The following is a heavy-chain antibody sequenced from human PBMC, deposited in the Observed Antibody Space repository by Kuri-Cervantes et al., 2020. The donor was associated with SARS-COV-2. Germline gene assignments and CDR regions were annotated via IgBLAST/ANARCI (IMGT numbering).Heavy chain of an antibody. D-gene: IGHD3-3*01. CDR3: ARGLWSGFYDAFDI. CDR2: IYSGGST. CDR1: GFTVSSNY. Sequence: GGSLRLSCAASGFTVSSNYMSWVRQAPGKGLEWVSVIYSGGSTYYAGSVKGRFTISRDNSKNTLYLQMNSLRAEDTAVYYCARGLWSGFYDAFDIWGQGTMVTVSS. V-gene: IGHV3-66*02. J-gene: IGHJ3*02.